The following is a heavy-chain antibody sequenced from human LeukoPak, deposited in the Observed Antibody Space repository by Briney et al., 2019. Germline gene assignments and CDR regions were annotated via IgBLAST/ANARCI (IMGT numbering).Heavy chain of an antibody. CDR1: GYSFTSYW. D-gene: IGHD5-18*01. CDR2: IYPGDSDT. CDR3: ARVDTAMVGYYYYYMDV. J-gene: IGHJ6*03. V-gene: IGHV5-51*01. Sequence: GESLKISCMGSGYSFTSYWIGWVRQMPGKGLEWMGIIYPGDSDTRYSPSFQGQVTISADKSISTAYLQWSSLKASDTAMYYCARVDTAMVGYYYYYMDVWGKGTTVTVSS.